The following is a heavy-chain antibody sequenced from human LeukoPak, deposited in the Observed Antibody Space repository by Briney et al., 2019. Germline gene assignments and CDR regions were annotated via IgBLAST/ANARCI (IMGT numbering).Heavy chain of an antibody. J-gene: IGHJ3*02. V-gene: IGHV4-59*01. CDR3: AGASLYYDSSGQRTFDI. Sequence: SETLSLTCTVSGGSISSYYWSWIRQPPGKGLEWIGYISYSGSTDYNPSLKSRVTISLDTSKNQFSLKLSSVTAADTAVYYCAGASLYYDSSGQRTFDIWGQGTMVTVSS. CDR1: GGSISSYY. D-gene: IGHD3-22*01. CDR2: ISYSGST.